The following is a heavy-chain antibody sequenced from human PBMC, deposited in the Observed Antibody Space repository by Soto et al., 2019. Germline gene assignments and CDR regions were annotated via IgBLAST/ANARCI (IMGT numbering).Heavy chain of an antibody. Sequence: QVQLQESGPGLVKASQTLSLTCTVSGGSVNNNDYYWSWIRQSPGKGLEWIGNMHYSGSTGYSPSLRSRVSMSVDTSKTHFSLKMNSVTPADTAVYYCARDSGSGSLWGQGTLVTVSS. CDR2: MHYSGST. J-gene: IGHJ1*01. D-gene: IGHD1-26*01. V-gene: IGHV4-30-4*01. CDR3: ARDSGSGSL. CDR1: GGSVNNNDYY.